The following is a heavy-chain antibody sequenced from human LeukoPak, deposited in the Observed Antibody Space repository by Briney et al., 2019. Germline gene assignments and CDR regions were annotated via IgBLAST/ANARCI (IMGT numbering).Heavy chain of an antibody. V-gene: IGHV1-18*01. J-gene: IGHJ3*02. D-gene: IGHD2-15*01. CDR3: ARDVVGAPNAFDI. Sequence: ASVKVSCKASGYTFITYGISWVRQAPGQGLEWMGWISGYKGNTKYAQKFQGRVTMTTDTSTSTAYMELRSLSSDDTAVYFCARDVVGAPNAFDIWGRGTMVTVSS. CDR1: GYTFITYG. CDR2: ISGYKGNT.